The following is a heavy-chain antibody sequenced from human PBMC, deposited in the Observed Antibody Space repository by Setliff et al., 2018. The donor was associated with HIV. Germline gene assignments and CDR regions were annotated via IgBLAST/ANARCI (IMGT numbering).Heavy chain of an antibody. V-gene: IGHV3-7*05. D-gene: IGHD2-2*01. CDR3: ASHFGYCSSTSCEGY. CDR1: GFPFSDYY. J-gene: IGHJ4*02. CDR2: IKQDGSEK. Sequence: GGSLRLSCAASGFPFSDYYMSWIRQAPGKGLEWVANIKQDGSEKYYVDSVKGRFTISRDNAKNSLYLQMNSLRAEDTAVYYCASHFGYCSSTSCEGYWGQGALVTVSS.